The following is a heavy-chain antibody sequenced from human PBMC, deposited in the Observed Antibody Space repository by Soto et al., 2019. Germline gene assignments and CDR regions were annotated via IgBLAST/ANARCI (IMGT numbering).Heavy chain of an antibody. J-gene: IGHJ6*02. Sequence: PGESLKISCKGSGYSFTTYWIAWVRQMPGKGLEWMGFIYPGDSDTRYSPSFQGQVTISVDKSISTAYLQWSSLKASDTAMYYCARRRYCSGGSGDLYYNMDVWGQGTTVTVSS. CDR2: IYPGDSDT. CDR1: GYSFTTYW. CDR3: ARRRYCSGGSGDLYYNMDV. V-gene: IGHV5-51*01. D-gene: IGHD2-15*01.